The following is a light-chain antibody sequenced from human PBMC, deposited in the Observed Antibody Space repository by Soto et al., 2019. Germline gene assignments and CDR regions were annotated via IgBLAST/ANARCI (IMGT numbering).Light chain of an antibody. J-gene: IGKJ3*01. CDR3: QQYDDLPLT. V-gene: IGKV1-33*01. Sequence: DIQMTQSPSSLAASVGDRVIITCQASQDISNYLNWYQQKPGKAPKLLIYDAYSLETGVPSRFSGSGSGTDFTFTISSLQPEDIATYFCQQYDDLPLTFGPGTKVDIK. CDR1: QDISNY. CDR2: DAY.